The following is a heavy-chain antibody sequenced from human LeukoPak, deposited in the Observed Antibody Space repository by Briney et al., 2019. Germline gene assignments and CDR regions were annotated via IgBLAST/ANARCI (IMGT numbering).Heavy chain of an antibody. Sequence: PSETLSLTCTVSGDSISSDDCYWSWIRQPPGKGLEWIGYIYDSGSTYYNPSLKSRITISVDTSENRFSLKLSSVTATDTAVYYCARDCSGGSCYGAFDIWGQGTMVTVCS. CDR2: IYDSGST. CDR1: GDSISSDDCY. CDR3: ARDCSGGSCYGAFDI. V-gene: IGHV4-30-4*01. J-gene: IGHJ3*02. D-gene: IGHD2-15*01.